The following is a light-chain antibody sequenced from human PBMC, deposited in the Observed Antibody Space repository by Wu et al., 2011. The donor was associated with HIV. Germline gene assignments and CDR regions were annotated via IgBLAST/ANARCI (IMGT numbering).Light chain of an antibody. CDR1: QTVGNSY. J-gene: IGKJ4*01. CDR2: DTS. Sequence: EIVLTQSPDTLSLSPGERATLSCRASQTVGNSYSAWYQQKPGQAPRLLIFDTSNRAIGIPDRFSGSGSGTDFTLTISRLEPEDFAVYYCQQYFNTPGNTFGGGTKVDIK. CDR3: QQYFNTPGNT. V-gene: IGKV3-20*01.